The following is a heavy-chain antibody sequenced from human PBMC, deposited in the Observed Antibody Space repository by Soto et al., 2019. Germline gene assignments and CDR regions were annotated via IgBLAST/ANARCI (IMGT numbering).Heavy chain of an antibody. CDR3: SREDDSSGFGAFDI. V-gene: IGHV3-49*04. CDR1: GFTFGDYA. CDR2: IRSKAYGGTT. J-gene: IGHJ3*02. D-gene: IGHD3-22*01. Sequence: PGGSLRLSCTASGFTFGDYAMSWVRQAPGKGLEWVGFIRSKAYGGTTEYAASVKGRFTISRDDSKSIAYLQINSLKTEDTAVYYCSREDDSSGFGAFDIWGQGTMVTVSS.